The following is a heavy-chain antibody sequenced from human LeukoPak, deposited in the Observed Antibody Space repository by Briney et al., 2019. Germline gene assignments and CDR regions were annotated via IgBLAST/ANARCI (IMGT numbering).Heavy chain of an antibody. CDR3: AKSYYYDSSGPYYYYYGMDV. V-gene: IGHV3-30-3*01. Sequence: PGGSLRLSCAASGFTFSSYAMHWVRQAPGKGLEWVAVISYDGSNKYYADSVKGRFTISRDNSKNTLYLQMNSLRAEDTAVYYCAKSYYYDSSGPYYYYYGMDVWGQGTTVTVSS. D-gene: IGHD3-22*01. J-gene: IGHJ6*02. CDR2: ISYDGSNK. CDR1: GFTFSSYA.